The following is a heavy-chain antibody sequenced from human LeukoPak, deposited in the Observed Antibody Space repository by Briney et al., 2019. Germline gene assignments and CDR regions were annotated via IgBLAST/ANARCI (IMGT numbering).Heavy chain of an antibody. V-gene: IGHV3-21*01. CDR1: GFTFSSYS. CDR3: ARYCSGGSCYRTEIDY. D-gene: IGHD2-15*01. Sequence: TSGGSLRLSCAASGFTFSSYSMNWVRQAPGKGLEWVSSISSSSSYIYYADSVKGRFTISRDNAKNSLYLQMNSLRAEDTAVYYCARYCSGGSCYRTEIDYWGQGTLVTVSS. J-gene: IGHJ4*02. CDR2: ISSSSSYI.